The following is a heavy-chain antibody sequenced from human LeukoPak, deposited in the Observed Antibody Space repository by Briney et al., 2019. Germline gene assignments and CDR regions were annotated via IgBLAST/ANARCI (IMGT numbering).Heavy chain of an antibody. CDR2: ISYDGSNK. CDR3: AKGKRGYSYGYDY. CDR1: GFTFSSYA. J-gene: IGHJ4*02. V-gene: IGHV3-30-3*01. D-gene: IGHD5-18*01. Sequence: PGRSLRLSCAASGFTFSSYAMHWVRQAPGKGLEWVAVISYDGSNKYYADSVKGRFTISRDNSKNTLYLQMNSLRAEDTAVYYCAKGKRGYSYGYDYWGQGTLVTVSS.